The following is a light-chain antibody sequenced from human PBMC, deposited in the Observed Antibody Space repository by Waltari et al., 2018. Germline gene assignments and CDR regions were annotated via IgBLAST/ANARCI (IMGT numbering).Light chain of an antibody. V-gene: IGLV3-19*01. Sequence: TQDPAVSVALGQTVSLTCQGDSLRRYYASWYQQRPGQAPILVMYDKNSRPSGVPERFSASNSDNTASLTITGAQAEDEAYYYGHSRDASGVGGAFGGGTKLTVL. CDR2: DKN. CDR1: SLRRYY. CDR3: HSRDASGVGGA. J-gene: IGLJ2*01.